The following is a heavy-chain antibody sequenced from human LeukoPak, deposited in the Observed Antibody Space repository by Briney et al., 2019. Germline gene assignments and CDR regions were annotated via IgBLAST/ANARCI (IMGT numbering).Heavy chain of an antibody. Sequence: SGTLSLTCAVSGGSISSSNWWSWVRPPPGKGLEWIGEIYHSGSTNYNPSLKSRVTISGDKSKNQFSLKLSSVTAADTAVYYCARTSFCGGDCLYYFDYWGQGTLVTVSS. V-gene: IGHV4-4*02. CDR1: GGSISSSNW. D-gene: IGHD2-21*02. CDR2: IYHSGST. CDR3: ARTSFCGGDCLYYFDY. J-gene: IGHJ4*02.